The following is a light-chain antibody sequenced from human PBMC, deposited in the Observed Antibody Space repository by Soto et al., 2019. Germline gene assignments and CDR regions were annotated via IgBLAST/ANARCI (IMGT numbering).Light chain of an antibody. CDR3: QQFSSYPLT. CDR1: QTVRNNY. J-gene: IGKJ4*01. V-gene: IGKV3-20*01. CDR2: DAS. Sequence: ELVLTQSPGTLSLCPGERATLSCRASQTVRNNYLAWYQQKPGQAPRLLIYDASSRATGIPDRFSGGGSGTDFTLTISRLEPEDFAVYYCQQFSSYPLTFGGGTKVDIK.